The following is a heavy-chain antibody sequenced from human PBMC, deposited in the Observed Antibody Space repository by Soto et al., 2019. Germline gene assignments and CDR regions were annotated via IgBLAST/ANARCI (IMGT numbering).Heavy chain of an antibody. CDR1: GGSFSGYY. Sequence: QVQLQQWGAGLLKPSETLSLTCAVYGGSFSGYYWSWIRQPPGKGLEWIGEINHSGSTNYNPSLKSRVTISVDTSKNQFSLKLSSVTAADTAVYYCARLYYYGSGRTNYYYYGMDVWGQGTTVTVSS. V-gene: IGHV4-34*01. CDR2: INHSGST. J-gene: IGHJ6*02. CDR3: ARLYYYGSGRTNYYYYGMDV. D-gene: IGHD3-10*01.